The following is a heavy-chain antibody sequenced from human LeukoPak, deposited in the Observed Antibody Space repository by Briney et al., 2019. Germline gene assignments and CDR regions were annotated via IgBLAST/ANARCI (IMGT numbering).Heavy chain of an antibody. CDR1: GGSVSSSSYY. J-gene: IGHJ5*02. Sequence: PSETPSLTCTVSGGSVSSSSYYWGWFRQPPGKGLEWIGSISYSGTNYKYPSLKSRVSISIDTSKNQFSVKLTSVTAADTAMYYCASLGTLRSWGQGTLVTVS. V-gene: IGHV4-39*01. CDR3: ASLGTLRS. CDR2: ISYSGTN. D-gene: IGHD7-27*01.